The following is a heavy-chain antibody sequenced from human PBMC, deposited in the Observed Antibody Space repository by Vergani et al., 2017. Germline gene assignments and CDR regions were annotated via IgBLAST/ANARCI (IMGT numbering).Heavy chain of an antibody. J-gene: IGHJ5*02. CDR2: IDPSDSYT. Sequence: EVQLVQSGAEVKKPGESLRISCKGSGYSFTSYWISWVRQMPGKGLEWMGRIDPSDSYTNYSPSFQGHVTISADKSISTAYLQWSSLKASDTAMYYCAKVGLSYYDSSGYYYAPGGWFDPWDQGTLVTVSS. CDR3: AKVGLSYYDSSGYYYAPGGWFDP. D-gene: IGHD3-22*01. V-gene: IGHV5-10-1*03. CDR1: GYSFTSYW.